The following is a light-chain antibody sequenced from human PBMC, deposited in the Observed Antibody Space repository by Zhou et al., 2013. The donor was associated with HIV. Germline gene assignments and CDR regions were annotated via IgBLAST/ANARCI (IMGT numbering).Light chain of an antibody. CDR2: AAS. CDR3: QQSYSTPYT. Sequence: DIQMTQSPSSLSASVGDRVTITCRASQNINNYLNWYQQKPGKAPKLLIYAASSLLGGVPSRFSGSGSGTDFTLTISSLQPEDFASYYCQQSYSTPYTFGQGTKLEIK. V-gene: IGKV1-39*01. CDR1: QNINNY. J-gene: IGKJ2*01.